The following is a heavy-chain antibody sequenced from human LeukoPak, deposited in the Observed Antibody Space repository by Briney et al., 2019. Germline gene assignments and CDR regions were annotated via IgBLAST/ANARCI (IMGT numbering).Heavy chain of an antibody. Sequence: SETLSLTCTVSGGSISSGSYYWSWIQQPAGKGLEWIGRIYTSGSTNYNPSLKSRVTISVDTSKNQFSLKLSSVTAADTAVYYCARARYQLLSVWFDPWGQGTLVTVSS. J-gene: IGHJ5*02. CDR3: ARARYQLLSVWFDP. D-gene: IGHD2-2*01. CDR1: GGSISSGSYY. CDR2: IYTSGST. V-gene: IGHV4-61*02.